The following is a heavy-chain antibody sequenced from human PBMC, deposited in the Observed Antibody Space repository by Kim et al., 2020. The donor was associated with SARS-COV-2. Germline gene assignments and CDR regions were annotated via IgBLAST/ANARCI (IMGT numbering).Heavy chain of an antibody. CDR3: ASSLNYYYYYGMDV. Sequence: EINHSGSTNYNPSLKSRVTISVDTSKNQFSLKLSSVTAADTAVYYCASSLNYYYYYGMDVWGQG. J-gene: IGHJ6*02. CDR2: INHSGST. V-gene: IGHV4-34*01.